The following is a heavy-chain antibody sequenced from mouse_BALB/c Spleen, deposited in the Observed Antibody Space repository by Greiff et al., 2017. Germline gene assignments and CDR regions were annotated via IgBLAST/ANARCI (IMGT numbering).Heavy chain of an antibody. Sequence: EVQLQQSGPELVKPGASVKIPCKASGYTFTDYNMDWVKQSHGKSLEWIGDINPNNGGTIYNQKFKGKATLTVDKSSSTAYMELRSLTSEDTAVYYCARRRYDYDVGYAMDYWGQGTSVTVSS. J-gene: IGHJ4*01. CDR1: GYTFTDYN. CDR2: INPNNGGT. CDR3: ARRRYDYDVGYAMDY. V-gene: IGHV1-18*01. D-gene: IGHD2-4*01.